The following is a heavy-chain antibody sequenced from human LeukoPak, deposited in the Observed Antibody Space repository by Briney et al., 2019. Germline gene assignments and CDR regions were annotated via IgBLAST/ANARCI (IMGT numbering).Heavy chain of an antibody. CDR3: ARDRGYYDFWSGYPVGYFDY. J-gene: IGHJ4*02. CDR1: GYTFTSYG. D-gene: IGHD3-3*01. V-gene: IGHV1-18*01. Sequence: ASVKVSCKASGYTFTSYGISWVRQAPGQGLEWMGWISAYNVNTNYAQKLQGRVTMTTDTSTSTAYMELRSLRSDDTAVYYCARDRGYYDFWSGYPVGYFDYWGQGTLVTVSS. CDR2: ISAYNVNT.